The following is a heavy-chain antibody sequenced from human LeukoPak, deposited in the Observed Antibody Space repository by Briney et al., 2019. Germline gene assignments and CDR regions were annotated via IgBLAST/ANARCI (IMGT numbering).Heavy chain of an antibody. CDR3: AGDPHQQQLSPYYFDY. J-gene: IGHJ4*02. Sequence: ASVKVSCKASGYTFTSYGISWVRQAPGQGLEWMGWISAYNGNTNYAQKLQGRVTMTTDTSTSTAYMELRSLRSDDTAVYYCAGDPHQQQLSPYYFDYWGQGTLVTVSS. V-gene: IGHV1-18*04. CDR1: GYTFTSYG. D-gene: IGHD6-13*01. CDR2: ISAYNGNT.